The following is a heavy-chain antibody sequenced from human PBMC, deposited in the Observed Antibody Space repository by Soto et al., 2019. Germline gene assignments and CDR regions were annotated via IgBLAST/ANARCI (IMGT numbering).Heavy chain of an antibody. CDR3: AKDRRFSTPLVFPGLSWGSSFDY. CDR1: GFTFSSYA. V-gene: IGHV3-23*01. CDR2: ISGSGGST. D-gene: IGHD6-6*01. Sequence: GSLRLSCAASGFTFSSYAMSWVRQAPGKGLEWVSAISGSGGSTYYADSVKGRFTISRDNSKNTLYLQMNSLRAEDTAVYYCAKDRRFSTPLVFPGLSWGSSFDYWGQGTLVTVSS. J-gene: IGHJ4*02.